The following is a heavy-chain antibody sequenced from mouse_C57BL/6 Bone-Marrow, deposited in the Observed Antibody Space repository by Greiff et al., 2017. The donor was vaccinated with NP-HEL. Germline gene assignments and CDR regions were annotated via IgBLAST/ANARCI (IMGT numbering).Heavy chain of an antibody. CDR2: IYYSGTI. D-gene: IGHD2-2*01. J-gene: IGHJ1*03. V-gene: IGHV3-5*01. CDR3: ARDSDGYDGYFDV. CDR1: GISITTGNYR. Sequence: EVKLMESGPGLVKPSQTVFLTCTVTGISITTGNYRWSWIRQFPGNKLEWIWYIYYSGTITYNPSLTSRTTITRDTPKNQFFLEMNSLTAEDTATYYCARDSDGYDGYFDVWGTGTTVTVSS.